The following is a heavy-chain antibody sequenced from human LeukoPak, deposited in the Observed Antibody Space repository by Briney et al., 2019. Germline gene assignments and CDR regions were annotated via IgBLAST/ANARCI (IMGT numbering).Heavy chain of an antibody. CDR3: ASLFPDRTKYYYYYMDV. Sequence: GGSLRLSCAASGFTFSSYEMNWVRQAPGKGLEWVSYISSSGSTIYYADSVKGRFTISRDNAKNSLYLQMNSLRAEDTAVYYCASLFPDRTKYYYYYMDVWGKGTTVTVSS. V-gene: IGHV3-48*03. CDR1: GFTFSSYE. D-gene: IGHD1-14*01. CDR2: ISSSGSTI. J-gene: IGHJ6*03.